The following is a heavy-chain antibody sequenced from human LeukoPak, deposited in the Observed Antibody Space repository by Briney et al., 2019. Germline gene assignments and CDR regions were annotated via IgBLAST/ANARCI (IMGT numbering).Heavy chain of an antibody. D-gene: IGHD6-6*01. Sequence: GASVKVSCKASGYTFTSYGISWVREAPGQGLEWMGWISAYNGNTNYAQKLQGRVTMTTDTSTSTAYMELRSLRSDDTALYYCARAPYSSSSVWSWFDPWGQGTLVTVSS. J-gene: IGHJ5*02. CDR2: ISAYNGNT. V-gene: IGHV1-18*01. CDR1: GYTFTSYG. CDR3: ARAPYSSSSVWSWFDP.